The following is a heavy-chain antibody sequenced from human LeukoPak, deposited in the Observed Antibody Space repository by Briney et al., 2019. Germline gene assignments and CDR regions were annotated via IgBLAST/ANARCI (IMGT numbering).Heavy chain of an antibody. D-gene: IGHD3-10*01. Sequence: GGSLRLSCAASGFTFSSYAMHWVRQAPGKGLEWVAVISYDGSNKYYADSVKGRFTISRDNSKNTLYLQMNSLRAEDTAVYYCALNPQAGKDGSGSSFDYWGQGTLVTASS. CDR1: GFTFSSYA. J-gene: IGHJ4*02. CDR2: ISYDGSNK. CDR3: ALNPQAGKDGSGSSFDY. V-gene: IGHV3-30*04.